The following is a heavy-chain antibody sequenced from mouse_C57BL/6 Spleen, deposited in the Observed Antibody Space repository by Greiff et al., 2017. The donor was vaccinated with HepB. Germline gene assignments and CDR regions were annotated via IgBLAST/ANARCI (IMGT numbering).Heavy chain of an antibody. J-gene: IGHJ4*01. CDR1: GYAFSSSW. CDR3: AREDEDGYYGYAMDY. CDR2: IYPGDGDT. V-gene: IGHV1-82*01. Sequence: VQLQQSGPELVKPGASVKISCKASGYAFSSSWMNWVKQRPGKGLEWIGRIYPGDGDTNYNGKFKGKTTLTADKSSSTAYMQLSSLTSEDSAVYFCAREDEDGYYGYAMDYWGQGTSVTVSS. D-gene: IGHD2-3*01.